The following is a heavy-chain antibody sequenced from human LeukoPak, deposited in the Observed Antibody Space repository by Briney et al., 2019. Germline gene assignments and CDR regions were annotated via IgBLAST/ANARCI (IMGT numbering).Heavy chain of an antibody. CDR3: ARDPSSEYYYDSSGYFDY. CDR1: GFTFSSYW. D-gene: IGHD3-22*01. J-gene: IGHJ4*02. CDR2: IKEDGSEK. V-gene: IGHV3-7*01. Sequence: PGGSLRLSCAASGFTFSSYWMSWVRQAPGKGREWVANIKEDGSEKYYVDSVKGRFTISRDNAKNSLYLQMNSLRAEDTAVYYCARDPSSEYYYDSSGYFDYWGQGTLVTVSS.